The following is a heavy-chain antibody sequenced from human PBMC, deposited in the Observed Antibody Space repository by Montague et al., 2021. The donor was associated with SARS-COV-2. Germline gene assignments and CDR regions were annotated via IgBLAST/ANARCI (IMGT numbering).Heavy chain of an antibody. Sequence: SETLSLTCTVSGGSITTSSAFHWAWVRQPPGKGLEWIGNVHYTGTTYYHPSLRSRVTISVDTSREQFSLRLSSVTAADTAGYHCARLPTGYPNWFDPWGQGTLVTVSS. CDR1: GGSITTSSAFH. J-gene: IGHJ5*02. CDR2: VHYTGTT. D-gene: IGHD3-9*01. V-gene: IGHV4-39*01. CDR3: ARLPTGYPNWFDP.